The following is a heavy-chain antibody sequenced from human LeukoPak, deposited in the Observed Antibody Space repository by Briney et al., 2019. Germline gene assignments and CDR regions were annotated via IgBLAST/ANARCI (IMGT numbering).Heavy chain of an antibody. Sequence: ASVKVTCKASGYSFSIYGITWARQAPGQGLEYLGWISASDGTTNYAQKVQDRVTMTTDTSTSTAYLELWSLRSEDTAVYYCARCGAAVTTHFSHWGQGTLVTVSS. D-gene: IGHD4-17*01. J-gene: IGHJ4*02. CDR2: ISASDGTT. CDR1: GYSFSIYG. CDR3: ARCGAAVTTHFSH. V-gene: IGHV1-18*01.